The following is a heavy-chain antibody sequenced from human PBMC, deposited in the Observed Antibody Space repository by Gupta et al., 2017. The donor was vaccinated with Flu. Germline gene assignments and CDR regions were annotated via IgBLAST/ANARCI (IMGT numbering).Heavy chain of an antibody. Sequence: VQLVQSGAEMKKPGSSVRVSCRASVNTLKTYTINWVRQAPGQGVEWVGNIIPVFGTAHSAQKFQGRLSMTADTSTRTAYLELSSLRSDDTAVDYCAREVSVLPPDSPDDDFDVWGHGTMVTVSS. CDR1: VNTLKTYT. D-gene: IGHD5/OR15-5a*01. J-gene: IGHJ3*01. CDR2: IIPVFGTA. V-gene: IGHV1-69*06. CDR3: AREVSVLPPDSPDDDFDV.